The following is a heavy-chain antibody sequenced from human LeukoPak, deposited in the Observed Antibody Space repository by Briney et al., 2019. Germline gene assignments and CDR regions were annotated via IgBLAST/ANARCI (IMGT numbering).Heavy chain of an antibody. D-gene: IGHD6-19*01. J-gene: IGHJ4*02. CDR3: ARDPPVAVTGPSLDY. Sequence: GGSLRLSCAASGFTFSSYWMSWVRQAPGKGLEWVANIKKDGSEKNYVDSVKGRCTISRDNAKNSLYLQMNSLRAEDTAVYYCARDPPVAVTGPSLDYWGQGTLVTVSS. V-gene: IGHV3-7*01. CDR1: GFTFSSYW. CDR2: IKKDGSEK.